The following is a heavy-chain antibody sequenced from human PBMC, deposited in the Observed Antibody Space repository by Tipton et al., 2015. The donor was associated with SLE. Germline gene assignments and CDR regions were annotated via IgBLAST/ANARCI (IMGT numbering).Heavy chain of an antibody. Sequence: TLSLTCSVSGASINSDDYYWIWIRQLPGKGLEWIGYMYYFTSSYYNPSLKSRVTFSSDTSKNQFSLKLTSVTAADTAMYYCALYHYSSSGLNWIEPWGQGLSVPVSS. V-gene: IGHV4-31*03. D-gene: IGHD3-22*01. CDR3: ALYHYSSSGLNWIEP. CDR1: GASINSDDYY. CDR2: MYYFTSS. J-gene: IGHJ5*02.